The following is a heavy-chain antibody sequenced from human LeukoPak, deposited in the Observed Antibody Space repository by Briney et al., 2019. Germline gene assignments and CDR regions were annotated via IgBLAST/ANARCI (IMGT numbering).Heavy chain of an antibody. J-gene: IGHJ4*02. CDR2: ISSSSNYI. Sequence: PGGSLRLSCAASGFTFSSYVMNWVRQAPGKGLEWVSSISSSSNYIYYADSVKGRFTISRDNAEKSVYLQMNGLRAEDTAVYYCATYSGYDRIFDHWGQGTLVTVSS. CDR1: GFTFSSYV. D-gene: IGHD5-12*01. V-gene: IGHV3-21*01. CDR3: ATYSGYDRIFDH.